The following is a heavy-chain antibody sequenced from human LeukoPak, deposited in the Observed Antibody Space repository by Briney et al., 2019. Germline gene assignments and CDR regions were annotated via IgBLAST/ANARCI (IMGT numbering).Heavy chain of an antibody. V-gene: IGHV1-18*01. Sequence: ASVKVSCKASGYTFTSYGISWVRQAPGQGLEWMGWISAYNGNTNYAQKLQGRVTMTTDTSTSTAYMELRSLRSDDTAVYYCARTASSLPYYYYMDVWGKGTTVTVSS. J-gene: IGHJ6*03. CDR1: GYTFTSYG. D-gene: IGHD1-26*01. CDR2: ISAYNGNT. CDR3: ARTASSLPYYYYMDV.